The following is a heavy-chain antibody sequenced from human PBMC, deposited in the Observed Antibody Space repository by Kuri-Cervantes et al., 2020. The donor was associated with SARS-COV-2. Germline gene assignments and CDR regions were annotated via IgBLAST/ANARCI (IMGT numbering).Heavy chain of an antibody. CDR1: GFTLSSYA. Sequence: GESLKSSCAASGFTLSSYAMSWVRQAPGKGLEWVSAISGSGGSTYYADPVKGRFTITRDNSKNTLYLQMNSLRAEDTAVYYCEKSPPYGDPERGAFDIWGQGTMVTVSS. CDR3: EKSPPYGDPERGAFDI. V-gene: IGHV3-23*01. J-gene: IGHJ3*02. CDR2: ISGSGGST. D-gene: IGHD4-17*01.